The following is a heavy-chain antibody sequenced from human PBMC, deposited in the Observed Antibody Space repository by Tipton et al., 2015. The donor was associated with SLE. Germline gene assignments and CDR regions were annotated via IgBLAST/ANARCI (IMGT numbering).Heavy chain of an antibody. CDR3: ARDDPDDPISESRGVPGDY. V-gene: IGHV4-59*01. Sequence: TLSLTCTVSGGSISSYYWSWIRQPPGKGLEWIGYIYYSGSTNYNPSLKSRVTISVDTSKNQFSLKLSSVTAADTAVYYCARDDPDDPISESRGVPGDYWGQGTLVTVSS. CDR2: IYYSGST. D-gene: IGHD3-22*01. J-gene: IGHJ4*02. CDR1: GGSISSYY.